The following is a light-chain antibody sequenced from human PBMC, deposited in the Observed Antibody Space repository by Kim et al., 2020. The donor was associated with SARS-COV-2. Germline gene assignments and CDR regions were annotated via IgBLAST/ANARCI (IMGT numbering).Light chain of an antibody. V-gene: IGKV3-15*01. CDR2: DAS. Sequence: VSPGERATLSSRASQSGSSNLAWYQQNPGQAPRLLISDASTRATGIPARFSGSGSGTEFTLTISSLQSEDFAVYYCQQYHLWPITFGQGTRLEIK. CDR1: QSGSSN. CDR3: QQYHLWPIT. J-gene: IGKJ5*01.